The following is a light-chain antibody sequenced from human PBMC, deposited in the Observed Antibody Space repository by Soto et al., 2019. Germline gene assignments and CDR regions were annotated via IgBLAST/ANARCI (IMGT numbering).Light chain of an antibody. CDR1: QSISSW. J-gene: IGKJ4*01. Sequence: DIQMTQSPSTLSASVGDRVTVTCRASQSISSWLAWYQQKPGKAPKLLIYKASSLESGVPSRFSGSGSGTEFTLTISSLQPDDFAPYYCQRYDSYPLSFGGGTKVEIK. V-gene: IGKV1-5*03. CDR3: QRYDSYPLS. CDR2: KAS.